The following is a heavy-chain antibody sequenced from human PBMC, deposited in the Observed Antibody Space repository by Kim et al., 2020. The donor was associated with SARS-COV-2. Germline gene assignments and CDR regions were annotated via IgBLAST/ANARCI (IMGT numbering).Heavy chain of an antibody. CDR3: ARDLSIFMVRGVIGY. CDR1: GYTFTSYA. V-gene: IGHV7-4-1*02. CDR2: INTNTGNP. Sequence: ASVKVSCKASGYTFTSYAMNWVRQAPGQGLEWMGWINTNTGNPTYAQGFTGRFVFSLDTSASTAYLQISSLKAEDTAVYYCARDLSIFMVRGVIGYWGQGTLVTVSS. J-gene: IGHJ4*02. D-gene: IGHD3-10*01.